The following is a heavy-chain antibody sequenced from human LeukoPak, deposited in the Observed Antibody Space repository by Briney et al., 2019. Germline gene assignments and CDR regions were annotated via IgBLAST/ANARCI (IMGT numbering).Heavy chain of an antibody. J-gene: IGHJ4*02. CDR2: ISYDGSNK. Sequence: TGGSLRLSCAASGFTFSSYAMHWVRQAPGKGLEWVAVISYDGSNKYYADSVKGRFTISRDNSKNTLYLQVNSLRAEDTAVYYCARGGYGDYKTDYWGQGTLVTVSS. D-gene: IGHD4-17*01. CDR3: ARGGYGDYKTDY. V-gene: IGHV3-30-3*01. CDR1: GFTFSSYA.